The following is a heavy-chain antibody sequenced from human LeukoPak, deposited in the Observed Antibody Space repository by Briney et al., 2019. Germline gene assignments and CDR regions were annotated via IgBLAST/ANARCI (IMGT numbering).Heavy chain of an antibody. J-gene: IGHJ6*02. V-gene: IGHV3-53*04. CDR2: IYSGGST. CDR1: GFTVSSSY. D-gene: IGHD5-24*01. Sequence: PGGSLRLSCAASGFTVSSSYMSWVRQAPEKGLEWVSVIYSGGSTYYADSVKGRFTISRHNSKNTLYLQMNSLRAEDTAVYYCARDQEMATIYGTYYYYGMDVWGQGTTVTVSS. CDR3: ARDQEMATIYGTYYYYGMDV.